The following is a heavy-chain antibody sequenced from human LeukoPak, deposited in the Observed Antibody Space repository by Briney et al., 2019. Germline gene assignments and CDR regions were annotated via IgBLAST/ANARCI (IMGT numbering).Heavy chain of an antibody. Sequence: PGGSLRLYCAASGFTFSDYYMSWIRQAPGKGLEWVSYISSSGSTIYYADSVKGRFTISRDNAKNSLYLQMNSLRTEDTAVYYCARDLMMGVGYYYYYGMDVWGQGTTVTVSS. CDR3: ARDLMMGVGYYYYYGMDV. D-gene: IGHD3-16*01. CDR2: ISSSGSTI. V-gene: IGHV3-11*01. J-gene: IGHJ6*02. CDR1: GFTFSDYY.